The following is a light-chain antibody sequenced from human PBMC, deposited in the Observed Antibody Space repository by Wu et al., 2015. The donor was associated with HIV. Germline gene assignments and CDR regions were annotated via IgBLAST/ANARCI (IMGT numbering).Light chain of an antibody. J-gene: IGKJ1*01. CDR3: HQSGSSPLT. CDR1: QRISDSY. V-gene: IGKV3-20*01. Sequence: EIVLTQSPATLSLSPGDRAIFSCRASQRISDSYVSWYQQKPGQAPRLLIYGASNRATGVPDRFSGRGFGTDFSLIISSLEPEDFAVYFCHQSGSSPLTFGQGTRVEIK. CDR2: GAS.